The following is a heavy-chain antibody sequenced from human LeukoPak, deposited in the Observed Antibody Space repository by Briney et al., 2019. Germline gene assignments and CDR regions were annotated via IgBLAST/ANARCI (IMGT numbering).Heavy chain of an antibody. CDR3: ATEHIAAAVTNFQH. D-gene: IGHD6-13*01. J-gene: IGHJ1*01. Sequence: ASVKVSRQVSGYTHTDLSMHWVRQAPGKRLEWLGGFDPEDSETIYAQKFQGRVTMTEDTSTDTAYMELSSLRSEDTAVYYCATEHIAAAVTNFQHWGHGTLVTVSS. CDR2: FDPEDSET. V-gene: IGHV1-24*01. CDR1: GYTHTDLS.